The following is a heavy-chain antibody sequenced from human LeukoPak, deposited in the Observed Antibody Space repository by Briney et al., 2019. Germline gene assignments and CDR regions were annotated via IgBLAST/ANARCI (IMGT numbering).Heavy chain of an antibody. CDR1: GGSISSYY. Sequence: SSETLSLTCTVSGGSISSYYWSWIRQPPGKGLEWIGYIYYSGSTNYNPSLKSRVTISVDTSKNQFSLKLSSVTAADTAVYYCAMGVVVITAFDYWGQGTLVTVSS. CDR3: AMGVVVITAFDY. J-gene: IGHJ4*02. D-gene: IGHD3-22*01. CDR2: IYYSGST. V-gene: IGHV4-59*12.